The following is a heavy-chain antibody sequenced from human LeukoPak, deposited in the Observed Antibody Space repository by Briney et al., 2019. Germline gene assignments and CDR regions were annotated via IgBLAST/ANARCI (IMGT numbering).Heavy chain of an antibody. J-gene: IGHJ4*02. D-gene: IGHD3-22*01. CDR1: GFTFSSYA. CDR3: ARDYSSYYYDSSGYSDY. CDR2: ISYDGSNK. Sequence: GRSLRLSCAASGFTFSSYAMHWVRQAPGKGLEWVAVISYDGSNKYYADSVKGRFTISRDNSKNTLYLQMNSLRAEDTAVYYCARDYSSYYYDSSGYSDYWGQGTLVTVSS. V-gene: IGHV3-30*04.